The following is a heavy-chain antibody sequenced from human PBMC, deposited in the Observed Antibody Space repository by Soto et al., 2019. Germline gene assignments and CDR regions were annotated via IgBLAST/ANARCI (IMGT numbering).Heavy chain of an antibody. CDR2: ISSSCGST. CDR1: GFTFSSYA. J-gene: IGHJ5*02. V-gene: IGHV3-23*01. Sequence: EVQLLESGGGLVQPGGSLRLSCAASGFTFSSYAMNWVRQAPGKGLEWVSAISSSCGSTYYADSVKGRFTISRDNSKNTLYLQMNSLRADYRAGDYCAKYQYSSSWGGWFDPWGQGTLVTVSS. CDR3: AKYQYSSSWGGWFDP. D-gene: IGHD6-13*01.